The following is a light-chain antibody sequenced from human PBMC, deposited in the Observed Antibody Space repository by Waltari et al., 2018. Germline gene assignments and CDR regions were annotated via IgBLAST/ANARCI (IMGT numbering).Light chain of an antibody. J-gene: IGLJ2*01. Sequence: QSALTQPPSASGSPGQSVTISCTGTSSDVGGYNYVSWYQQHPGKVPKLMIYEVSKRPSGGPDRFSGSKSGNTASLTGSGLQAEDEADYYCSSYAGSNNLGVFGGGTKLTVL. CDR3: SSYAGSNNLGV. V-gene: IGLV2-8*01. CDR1: SSDVGGYNY. CDR2: EVS.